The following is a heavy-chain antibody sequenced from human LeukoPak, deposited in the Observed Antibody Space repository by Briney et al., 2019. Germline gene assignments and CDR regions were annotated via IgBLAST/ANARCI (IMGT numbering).Heavy chain of an antibody. CDR2: IYYSGST. V-gene: IGHV4-39*01. CDR1: GGSISSSSYY. J-gene: IGHJ5*02. D-gene: IGHD3-3*01. Sequence: SETLSLTCTVSGGSISSSSYYWGWIRQPPGKGLEWIGSIYYSGSTYYNPSLKSRVTISVDTSKNQFSLKLSSVTAADTAVYYCARHVNDFWSGYYALDPWGQGTLVTVSS. CDR3: ARHVNDFWSGYYALDP.